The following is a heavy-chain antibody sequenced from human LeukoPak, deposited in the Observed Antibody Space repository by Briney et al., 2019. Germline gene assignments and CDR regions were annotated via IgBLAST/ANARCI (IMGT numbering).Heavy chain of an antibody. CDR3: ARDGWFGDYNWFEP. D-gene: IGHD3-10*01. CDR2: ISSASSTI. Sequence: PGGSLRLSCAASGFTFSSYSMNWVRQAPGKGLEWVSYISSASSTIYYADSVKGRFTISRDNAKNSLYLQMNSLRAEDTAMYYCARDGWFGDYNWFEPWGQGTLVTVSS. V-gene: IGHV3-48*01. J-gene: IGHJ5*02. CDR1: GFTFSSYS.